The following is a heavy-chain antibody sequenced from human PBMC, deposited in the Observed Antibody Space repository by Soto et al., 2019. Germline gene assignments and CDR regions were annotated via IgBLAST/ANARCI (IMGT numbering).Heavy chain of an antibody. CDR1: GYTFTGYY. V-gene: IGHV1-2*04. D-gene: IGHD6-13*01. CDR2: INPNSGGT. CDR3: ARRLSSSWSEAFDI. Sequence: QVQLVQSGAEVKKPGASVKVSCKASGYTFTGYYMHWVRQAPGQGLEWMGWINPNSGGTSYAQKFQGWVTMTRDTSISTAYMELSRLRSDDTAVYYCARRLSSSWSEAFDIWGQGTMVTVSS. J-gene: IGHJ3*02.